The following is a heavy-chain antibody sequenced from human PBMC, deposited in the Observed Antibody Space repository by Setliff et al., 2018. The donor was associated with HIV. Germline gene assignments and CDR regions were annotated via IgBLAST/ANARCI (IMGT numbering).Heavy chain of an antibody. J-gene: IGHJ4*02. CDR3: TPTDYGGSDY. CDR1: GFTFGDYA. CDR2: IRSKVYGGTT. D-gene: IGHD3-10*01. Sequence: PGGSLRLSCTGSGFTFGDYAMTWVRQAPGKGLEWVGSIRSKVYGGTTEYAASVKGRFTISRDDSKSIAYLQMNSLKTEDTAVYYCTPTDYGGSDYWGQGTLVTVSS. V-gene: IGHV3-49*04.